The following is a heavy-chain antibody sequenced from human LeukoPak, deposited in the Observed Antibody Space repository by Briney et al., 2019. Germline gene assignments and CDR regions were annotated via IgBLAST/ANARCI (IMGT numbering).Heavy chain of an antibody. J-gene: IGHJ3*01. CDR1: EFGFGYYD. V-gene: IGHV3-64*02. D-gene: IGHD3-22*01. CDR3: ARFVSSGPL. CDR2: ISSSGRST. Sequence: GGSLRLACAASEFGFGYYDMHWVRQAPGKGLECVSAISSSGRSTYYADSVKGRFTVSRDNSNNTLYLQMGGLKPEDMAVYYCARFVSSGPLWGQGTMVTVSS.